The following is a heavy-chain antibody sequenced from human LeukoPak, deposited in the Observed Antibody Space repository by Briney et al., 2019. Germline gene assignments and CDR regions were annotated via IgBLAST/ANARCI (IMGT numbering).Heavy chain of an antibody. CDR2: ISSSSSYI. CDR1: GFTFSSYS. D-gene: IGHD3-22*01. CDR3: ASYSSGYMAEFDY. Sequence: KTGGSLRLSCAASGFTFSSYSMNWVRQAPGKGLEWVSSISSSSSYIYYADSVKGRFTISRDNAKNSLYLQMNSLRAEDTAVYYCASYSSGYMAEFDYWGQGTLVTVSS. V-gene: IGHV3-21*01. J-gene: IGHJ4*02.